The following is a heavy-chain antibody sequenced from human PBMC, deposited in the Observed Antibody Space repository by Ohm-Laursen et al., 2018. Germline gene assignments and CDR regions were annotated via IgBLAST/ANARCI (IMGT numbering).Heavy chain of an antibody. J-gene: IGHJ5*02. Sequence: SSVKVSCKASGYIFTNYYMHWVRQAPGQGFEWMGILNPTRGGTRTSLSQRFQDRVTMTRDTSAGTFYMELNSLRSEDTAVYYCAIYSYGWFPWGQGTLVTVSS. V-gene: IGHV1-46*01. CDR3: AIYSYGWFP. CDR1: GYIFTNYY. D-gene: IGHD5-18*01. CDR2: LNPTRGGTRT.